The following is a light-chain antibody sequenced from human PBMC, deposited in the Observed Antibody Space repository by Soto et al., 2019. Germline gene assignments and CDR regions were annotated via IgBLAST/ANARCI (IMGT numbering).Light chain of an antibody. J-gene: IGKJ3*01. CDR1: ENVRTF. CDR2: GAS. Sequence: EVVLTQSPATLSLSPGERATLSCRASENVRTFVDWYQQKPGQAPRLLIYGASNRATGIPARFSGSGSGTDFTLTISSLQPEDIATYYCQEYEKLFSFGPGTKVDFK. V-gene: IGKV3-11*01. CDR3: QEYEKLFS.